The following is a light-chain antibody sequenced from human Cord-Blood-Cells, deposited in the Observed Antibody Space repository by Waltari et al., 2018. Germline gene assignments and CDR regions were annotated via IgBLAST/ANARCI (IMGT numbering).Light chain of an antibody. Sequence: QSALTQPASVSGSPGQSITISCTGTSSDVGGYNYVSWYQQHPGKAPKLMIYDVSKRPSGVSNRFSGSKSGNTASLPISGLQAEDEADYYCSSYTSSRGVVFGGGTKLTVL. V-gene: IGLV2-14*01. CDR2: DVS. J-gene: IGLJ2*01. CDR1: SSDVGGYNY. CDR3: SSYTSSRGVV.